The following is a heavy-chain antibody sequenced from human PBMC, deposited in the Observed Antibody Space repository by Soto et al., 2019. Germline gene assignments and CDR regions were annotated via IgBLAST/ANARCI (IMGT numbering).Heavy chain of an antibody. V-gene: IGHV1-18*01. CDR3: AKDRPRLTQQFNGVS. CDR1: GYTFSEHG. D-gene: IGHD2-8*01. Sequence: QIQLVQSGPEVKKPGASVRVSCKASGYTFSEHGFSWVRQGPGQGLEWLGWISAYTGVTDYAQKSQCRVTXXTDTSTSTAYMELRSLRSDDTAVYYCAKDRPRLTQQFNGVSWGQGTLVTVSS. CDR2: ISAYTGVT. J-gene: IGHJ5*02.